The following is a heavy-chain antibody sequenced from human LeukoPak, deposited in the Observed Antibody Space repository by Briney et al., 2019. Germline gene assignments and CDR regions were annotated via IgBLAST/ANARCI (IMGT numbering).Heavy chain of an antibody. CDR2: INYSGST. V-gene: IGHV4-39*07. J-gene: IGHJ4*02. CDR1: SGSISSNSYY. D-gene: IGHD6-13*01. CDR3: ARDVAAAWVDY. Sequence: SETLSLTCTVSSGSISSNSYYWAWIRQPPGKGLEWIGSINYSGSTYYNPSLKSRVTMAVDTSKNQFSLKLSSVTAADTAVYYCARDVAAAWVDYWGQGTLVTVSS.